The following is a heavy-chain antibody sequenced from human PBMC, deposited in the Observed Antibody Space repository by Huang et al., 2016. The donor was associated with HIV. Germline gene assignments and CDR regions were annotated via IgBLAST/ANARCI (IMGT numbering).Heavy chain of an antibody. J-gene: IGHJ4*02. CDR2: IFWDADK. V-gene: IGHV2-5*02. Sequence: QITLKESGPTLVKPTQTLTLTCTFSGFSITTDGAGVGWIRQPPGKALEWLARIFWDADKRYSPSLKNRLSITKDTSKNQVVLTMTNMDPVDTATYFCAHRQTYDFWSGSFDSWGQGTLVTVSS. D-gene: IGHD3-3*01. CDR3: AHRQTYDFWSGSFDS. CDR1: GFSITTDGAG.